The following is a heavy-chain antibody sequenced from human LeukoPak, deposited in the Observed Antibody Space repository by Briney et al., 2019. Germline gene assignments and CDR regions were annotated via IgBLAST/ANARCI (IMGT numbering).Heavy chain of an antibody. J-gene: IGHJ4*02. CDR2: ISSTNTTR. CDR3: ARDIEAAAAGNFDS. D-gene: IGHD6-13*01. V-gene: IGHV3-48*01. CDR1: GFSLSDHS. Sequence: PGGSLRLSCAVSGFSLSDHSINWVRQAPGKGLEWLAYISSTNTTRYYADSMRGRLTISRDRAQKSVHLQMTNLRVEDTAVYYCARDIEAAAAGNFDSWGPGTLVAVSS.